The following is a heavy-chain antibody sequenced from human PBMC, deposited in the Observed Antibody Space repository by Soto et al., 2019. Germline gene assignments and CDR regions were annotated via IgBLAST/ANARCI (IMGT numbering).Heavy chain of an antibody. V-gene: IGHV3-11*05. CDR3: ARVGSSRAMEFDY. J-gene: IGHJ4*02. CDR1: GFSFSDYY. CDR2: ISSSSDYT. Sequence: GGSLRLSCAASGFSFSDYYMSWIRQAPGKGLEWISYISSSSDYTNYADSVKGRFTISRDNSKNTLYLQMNSLRAEDTAVYYCARVGSSRAMEFDYWGQGTLVTVSS. D-gene: IGHD6-13*01.